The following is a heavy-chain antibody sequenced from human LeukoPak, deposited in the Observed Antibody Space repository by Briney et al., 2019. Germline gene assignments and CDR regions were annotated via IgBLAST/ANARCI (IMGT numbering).Heavy chain of an antibody. J-gene: IGHJ4*02. V-gene: IGHV3-7*04. D-gene: IGHD1-1*01. CDR1: GFRFSSYW. CDR3: ARDGMPFDW. Sequence: GRSLRLSCAASGFRFSSYWMSWGRQAPGNGLEGVANINQDGTEKYYVDSVKGRFTISRDNAKNSLSLQMNSLRVEDTAVYYCARDGMPFDWWGQGNLVTVSS. CDR2: INQDGTEK.